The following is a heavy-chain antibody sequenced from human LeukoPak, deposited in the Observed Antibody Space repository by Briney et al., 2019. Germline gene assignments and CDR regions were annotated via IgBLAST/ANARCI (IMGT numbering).Heavy chain of an antibody. V-gene: IGHV4-59*01. CDR1: GGSISSYY. Sequence: SETLSLTCTVSGGSISSYYWSWVRHPPGKGLEGIGYIYYSGSTNYNPSLKSRVTISVDTSKNQFSLKLSSVTAADTAVYYCARVEGYYGSGSYYNEGYYYGMDVWGQGTTVTVSS. CDR2: IYYSGST. CDR3: ARVEGYYGSGSYYNEGYYYGMDV. D-gene: IGHD3-10*01. J-gene: IGHJ6*02.